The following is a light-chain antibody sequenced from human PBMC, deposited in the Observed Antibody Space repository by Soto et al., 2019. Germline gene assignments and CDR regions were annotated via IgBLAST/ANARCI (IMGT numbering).Light chain of an antibody. CDR2: LGS. Sequence: DMVITQSPLSLPVTPGDPASISCRSSQSLLHSNGYNYLDWYLQKPGQSPQLLIYLGSNRSSGVPDRFSGSGSGTVFTLKISRVEAEDVGVYYCMKALQTLFNFGQGTRLEIK. CDR1: QSLLHSNGYNY. J-gene: IGKJ5*01. V-gene: IGKV2-28*01. CDR3: MKALQTLFN.